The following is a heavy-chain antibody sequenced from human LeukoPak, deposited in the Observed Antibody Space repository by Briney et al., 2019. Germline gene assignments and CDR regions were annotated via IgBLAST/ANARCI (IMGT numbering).Heavy chain of an antibody. CDR2: IDYSGST. D-gene: IGHD2-21*02. J-gene: IGHJ3*02. CDR3: ASSRGVVTAYDI. V-gene: IGHV4-59*01. Sequence: PSETLSLTCTVSDGSISNYYWSWVRQPPGKGLEWIAYIDYSGSTRYNPSLKSRVTMSVDTSKNLFSLKLTSVTAADTAVYYCASSRGVVTAYDIWGQGTMVTVSS. CDR1: DGSISNYY.